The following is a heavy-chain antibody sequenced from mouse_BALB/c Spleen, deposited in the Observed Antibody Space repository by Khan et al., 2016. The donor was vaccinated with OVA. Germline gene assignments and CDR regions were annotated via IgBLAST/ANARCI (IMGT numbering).Heavy chain of an antibody. D-gene: IGHD2-14*01. CDR3: ARDRGKDYRYAEY. CDR1: GFTFTDYY. V-gene: IGHV7-3*02. J-gene: IGHJ3*01. CDR2: IRNKANGYTT. Sequence: EVELVESGGGLVQPGGSLRLSCATSGFTFTDYYMSWVRQPPGKALEWLGFIRNKANGYTTEYSASVKGRFTISRYTSQTILYLQMNTLRAEDSATYYCARDRGKDYRYAEYWGQGTLVTVSA.